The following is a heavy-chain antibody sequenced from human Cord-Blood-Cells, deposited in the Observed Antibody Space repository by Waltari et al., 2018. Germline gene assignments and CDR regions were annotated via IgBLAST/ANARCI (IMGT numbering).Heavy chain of an antibody. J-gene: IGHJ6*03. D-gene: IGHD6-13*01. Sequence: QLQLQESGPGLVKPSETLSLTCTVSGGSISSSSYYWGWIRQPPGKGLEWIGSIYYSGSTYYNPSLKSRVTISVDTSKNQFSLKLSSVTAADTAVYYCARRCSSSWYYYYYYMDVWGKGTTVTVSS. CDR3: ARRCSSSWYYYYYYMDV. V-gene: IGHV4-39*01. CDR2: IYYSGST. CDR1: GGSISSSSYY.